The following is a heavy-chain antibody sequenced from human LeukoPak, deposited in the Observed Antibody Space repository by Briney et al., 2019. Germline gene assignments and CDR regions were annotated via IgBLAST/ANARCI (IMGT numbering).Heavy chain of an antibody. CDR1: GFTFSTYD. J-gene: IGHJ4*02. V-gene: IGHV3-23*01. CDR3: AKPGEPSNYYFDY. CDR2: VRVNGRST. Sequence: GGSLRLSCTASGFTFSTYDMSWVRQAPGKGLEWVSTVRVNGRSTFYADSVKGRFTISRDNSKNTLYLQMSSLRAEDTALYYCAKPGEPSNYYFDYWGQGALVTVSS. D-gene: IGHD2-21*01.